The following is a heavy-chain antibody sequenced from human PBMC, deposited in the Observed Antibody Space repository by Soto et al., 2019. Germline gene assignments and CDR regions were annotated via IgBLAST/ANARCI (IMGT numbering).Heavy chain of an antibody. CDR1: GFTFSSYW. Sequence: GGSLRLSGAASGFTFSSYWMSWVRQAPGKGLEWVANIKQDGSEKYYVDSVKGRFTISRDNAKNSLYLQMNSLRAEDTAVYYCARDRMVRGDHRQNYYYGMDVWGQGTTVTVSS. V-gene: IGHV3-7*05. CDR3: ARDRMVRGDHRQNYYYGMDV. CDR2: IKQDGSEK. D-gene: IGHD3-10*01. J-gene: IGHJ6*02.